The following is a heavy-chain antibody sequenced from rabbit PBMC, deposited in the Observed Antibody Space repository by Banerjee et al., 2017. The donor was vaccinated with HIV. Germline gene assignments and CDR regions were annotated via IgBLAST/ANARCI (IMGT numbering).Heavy chain of an antibody. J-gene: IGHJ4*01. CDR3: ARTAGFANVGYGYFNL. V-gene: IGHV1S45*01. D-gene: IGHD6-1*01. CDR2: IYTTSGST. Sequence: QEQLVESGGDLVKPGASLTLTCTASGFSFSVSYWICWVRQAPGKGLEWIACIYTTSGSTTYASWAKGRFIISKTSSTTVTLQMTSLTAADTATYFCARTAGFANVGYGYFNLWGPGTLVTVS. CDR1: GFSFSVSYW.